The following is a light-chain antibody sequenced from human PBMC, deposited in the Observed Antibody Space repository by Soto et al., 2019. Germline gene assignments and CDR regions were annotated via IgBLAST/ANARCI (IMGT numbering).Light chain of an antibody. Sequence: DIQMTQSPSSLSASVGDRVTLTCRASQSHGSYLNWYQQGPGEAPTLLIYAASRLQSRVPSRFSGSGSGTDFALTSSSLQPEDVATYYCQQRATMPITFGQGTRLEIK. CDR2: AAS. CDR1: QSHGSY. V-gene: IGKV1-39*01. CDR3: QQRATMPIT. J-gene: IGKJ5*01.